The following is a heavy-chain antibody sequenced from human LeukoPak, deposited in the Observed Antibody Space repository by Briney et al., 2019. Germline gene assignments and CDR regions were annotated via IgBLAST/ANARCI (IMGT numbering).Heavy chain of an antibody. D-gene: IGHD3-10*01. CDR1: GFTFSSYG. Sequence: GGSLRLSCAASGFTFSSYGMHWVRQAPGKGLEWVAVISYDGSNKYYADSVKGRFTISRDNSKNTLYLQMNSLRAEDTAVYYCATLGTMVRGVTPLGVNWGQGTLVTVSS. CDR2: ISYDGSNK. CDR3: ATLGTMVRGVTPLGVN. J-gene: IGHJ4*02. V-gene: IGHV3-30*03.